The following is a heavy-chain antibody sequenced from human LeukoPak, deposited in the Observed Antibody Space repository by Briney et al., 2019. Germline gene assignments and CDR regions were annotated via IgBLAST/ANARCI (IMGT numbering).Heavy chain of an antibody. CDR2: ISYDGSNK. CDR3: TRAAGITGTSRDNWFDP. Sequence: PGGSLRLSCAASGFTFSSYAMHWVRQAPGKGLEWVAVISYDGSNKYYADSVKGRFTISRDNSKNTLYLQMNSLRADDTAVYYCTRAAGITGTSRDNWFDPWGQGTLVIVSS. D-gene: IGHD1/OR15-1a*01. CDR1: GFTFSSYA. V-gene: IGHV3-30*04. J-gene: IGHJ5*02.